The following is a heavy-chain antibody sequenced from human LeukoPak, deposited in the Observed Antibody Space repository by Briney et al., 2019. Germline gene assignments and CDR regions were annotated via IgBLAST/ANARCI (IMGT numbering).Heavy chain of an antibody. J-gene: IGHJ4*02. V-gene: IGHV3-66*01. Sequence: PGGSLRLSCAVSGLTVSNNYMSWVSQAPGKGLEWVSVVYSGGSTYYADSVKGRFTISRDNSKNTLYLQMNSLRAEDTAVYYCARDSRGSGWYRIDYWGQGTLVTVSS. D-gene: IGHD6-19*01. CDR3: ARDSRGSGWYRIDY. CDR1: GLTVSNNY. CDR2: VYSGGST.